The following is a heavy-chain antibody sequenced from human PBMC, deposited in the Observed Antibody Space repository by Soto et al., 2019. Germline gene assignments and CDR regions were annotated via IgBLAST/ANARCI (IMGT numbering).Heavy chain of an antibody. Sequence: QVQLVESGGDVVQPGRSLRLSCAASGFTFSNYAMHWVRQAPGKGLEWVAVLASDGRDRHYADSVKGRLTISRDNSQNIRYLQMNSLRAEDTAVYYCAKDRADGPADYYFDYWGQGTLVTVSS. D-gene: IGHD6-25*01. V-gene: IGHV3-30*18. CDR2: LASDGRDR. J-gene: IGHJ4*02. CDR3: AKDRADGPADYYFDY. CDR1: GFTFSNYA.